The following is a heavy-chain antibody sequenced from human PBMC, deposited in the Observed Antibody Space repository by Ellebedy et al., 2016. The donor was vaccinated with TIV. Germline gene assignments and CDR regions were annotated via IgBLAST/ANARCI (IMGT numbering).Heavy chain of an antibody. CDR2: IGVSAGTT. CDR1: GFTFSAYA. D-gene: IGHD2-15*01. CDR3: AKAGSIVVVVAANWFDP. Sequence: GESLKISCAASGFTFSAYAMTWVRQAPGKGLEWVSLIGVSAGTTYYADSVKGRFTISRDNSKSTLYLQMNSLRAEDTAVYYCAKAGSIVVVVAANWFDPWGQGTLVTVSS. J-gene: IGHJ5*02. V-gene: IGHV3-23*01.